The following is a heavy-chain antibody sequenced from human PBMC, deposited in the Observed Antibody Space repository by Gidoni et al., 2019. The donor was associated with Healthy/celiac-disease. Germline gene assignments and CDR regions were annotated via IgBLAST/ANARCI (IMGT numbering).Heavy chain of an antibody. CDR3: AKGPYSSASLDY. Sequence: EVQLLESGGGLVQPGGSLRLSCAASGFTFSSYAMSWVRQAPGKGLEWVSAISGSGGRTYYADSVKGRFTSSRDNSKNTLDLQMNGLRAEDTAVYYCAKGPYSSASLDYWGQGTLVTVSS. D-gene: IGHD6-6*01. CDR1: GFTFSSYA. J-gene: IGHJ4*02. V-gene: IGHV3-23*01. CDR2: ISGSGGRT.